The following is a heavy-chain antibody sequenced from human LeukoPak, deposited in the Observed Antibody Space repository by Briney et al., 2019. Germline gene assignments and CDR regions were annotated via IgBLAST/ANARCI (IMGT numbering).Heavy chain of an antibody. CDR3: ARDLYCSGGSCYSLQERPIPPLDV. V-gene: IGHV1-69*05. J-gene: IGHJ6*04. Sequence: ASVKVSCKASGGTFSSYAISWVRQAPGQGLEWMGRIIPIFGTANYAQKFQGRVTITTDESTSTAYMELSSLRSEDTAVYYCARDLYCSGGSCYSLQERPIPPLDVWGKGTTVTVSS. CDR2: IIPIFGTA. CDR1: GGTFSSYA. D-gene: IGHD2-15*01.